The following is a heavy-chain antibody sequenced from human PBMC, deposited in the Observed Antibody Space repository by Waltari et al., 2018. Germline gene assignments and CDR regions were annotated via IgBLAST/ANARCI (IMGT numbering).Heavy chain of an antibody. Sequence: QVQLVQSGAEVKKPGSSVKVSCKASGGTFSSYAISWVRQAPGQGVEWMGGSMPIFGTANYAQKFPGRVPITADESTGTAYMELSSLGSEDTAVDYCARELWFGDYYYGMDVWGQGTTVTVSS. CDR2: SMPIFGTA. J-gene: IGHJ6*02. CDR1: GGTFSSYA. CDR3: ARELWFGDYYYGMDV. V-gene: IGHV1-69*01. D-gene: IGHD3-10*01.